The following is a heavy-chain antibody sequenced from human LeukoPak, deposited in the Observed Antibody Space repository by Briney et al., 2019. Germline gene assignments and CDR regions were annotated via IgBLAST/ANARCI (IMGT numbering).Heavy chain of an antibody. CDR2: IYTSGST. J-gene: IGHJ4*02. D-gene: IGHD3/OR15-3a*01. Sequence: SETLSLTCTVSGGSISGYDWSWIRQPAGKGLEWIRRIYTSGSTNYNPSLKSQVTMSVDTSKNQFSLKLRSVPAADTAVYYCARLRWVDWVFDYWGQGTLVTVSS. CDR1: GGSISGYD. V-gene: IGHV4-4*07. CDR3: ARLRWVDWVFDY.